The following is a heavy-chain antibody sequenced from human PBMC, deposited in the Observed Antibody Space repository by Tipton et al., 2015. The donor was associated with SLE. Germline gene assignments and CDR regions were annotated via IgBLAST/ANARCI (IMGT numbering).Heavy chain of an antibody. CDR3: ARGKKTSYYFDY. CDR1: GGSFSGYY. D-gene: IGHD6-6*01. J-gene: IGHJ4*02. Sequence: TLSLTCAVYGGSFSGYYWSWIRQPPGKGLEWIGEINHSGSTNYNPSLKSRVTISVDTSKNQFSLKLSSVTAADTAVYYCARGKKTSYYFDYWGQGTLVTVSS. CDR2: INHSGST. V-gene: IGHV4-34*01.